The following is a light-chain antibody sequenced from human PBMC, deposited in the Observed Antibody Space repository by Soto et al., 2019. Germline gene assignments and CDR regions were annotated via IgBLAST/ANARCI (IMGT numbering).Light chain of an antibody. CDR1: SSNIGSNY. CDR2: RNS. V-gene: IGLV1-47*01. CDR3: AAWDDSLSGWV. Sequence: QSVLTQPPSASGTPGQRVTISCSGSSSNIGSNYVYWYQQLPGTAPKLLIYRNSQRPSGVPDRFSGSKSGTSASLAISGLRSEDEADYYCAAWDDSLSGWVFGGGTKVTVL. J-gene: IGLJ3*02.